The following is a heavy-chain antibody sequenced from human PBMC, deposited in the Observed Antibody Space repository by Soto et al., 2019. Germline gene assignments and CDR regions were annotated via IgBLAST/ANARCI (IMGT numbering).Heavy chain of an antibody. J-gene: IGHJ4*02. V-gene: IGHV3-23*01. D-gene: IGHD2-15*01. Sequence: GGPLRPSFTPSVFTFSNYAMSWVRQAPGKGLEWVSTFSSSGGGTYYADSVKGRFTISRDNSKNTLYLQMNSLRAEDTAVYYCTKANRYCSGANCFTFDYWGLGTLVTVSS. CDR2: FSSSGGGT. CDR1: VFTFSNYA. CDR3: TKANRYCSGANCFTFDY.